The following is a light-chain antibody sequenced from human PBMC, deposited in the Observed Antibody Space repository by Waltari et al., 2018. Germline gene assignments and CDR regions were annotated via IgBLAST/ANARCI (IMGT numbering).Light chain of an antibody. V-gene: IGKV1-8*01. Sequence: AIRMTQSPSSLSASTGDRVTTTCRASQGISSYLAWYQQKPGKAPKLLIYAASTLQSGVPSRFSGSGSGTDFTLTISCLQSEDFATYYCQQYYSYPFTFGGGTKVEIK. CDR2: AAS. J-gene: IGKJ4*01. CDR1: QGISSY. CDR3: QQYYSYPFT.